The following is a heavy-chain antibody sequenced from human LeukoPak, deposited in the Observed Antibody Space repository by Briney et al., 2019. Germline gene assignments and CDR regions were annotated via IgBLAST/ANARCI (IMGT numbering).Heavy chain of an antibody. D-gene: IGHD2-2*02. Sequence: GGSLRLSCAASGFTFSSYAMHWVRQAPGKGLEWVAVISYDGSNKYYADSVKGRFTISRDNSKNTLYLQMNSLRAEDTAVYYCAKDPGDYCSSTSCYTRGSWFDPWGQGTLVTVSS. CDR2: ISYDGSNK. V-gene: IGHV3-30-3*01. J-gene: IGHJ5*02. CDR1: GFTFSSYA. CDR3: AKDPGDYCSSTSCYTRGSWFDP.